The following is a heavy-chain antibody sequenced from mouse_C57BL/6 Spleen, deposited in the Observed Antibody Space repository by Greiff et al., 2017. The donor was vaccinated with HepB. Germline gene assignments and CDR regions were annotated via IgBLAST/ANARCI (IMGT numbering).Heavy chain of an antibody. CDR1: GFTFTDYY. D-gene: IGHD2-3*01. Sequence: EVQLVESGGGLVQPGGSLSLSCAASGFTFTDYYMSWVRQPPGKALEWLGFIRNKANGYTTEYSASVKGRFTISRDNSQSILYLQMNALRAEDSATYYCARSYDGYYVRAMDYWGQGTSVTVSS. CDR3: ARSYDGYYVRAMDY. J-gene: IGHJ4*01. CDR2: IRNKANGYTT. V-gene: IGHV7-3*01.